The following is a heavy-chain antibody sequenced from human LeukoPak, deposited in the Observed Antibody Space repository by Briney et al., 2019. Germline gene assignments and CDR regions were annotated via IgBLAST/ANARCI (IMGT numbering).Heavy chain of an antibody. V-gene: IGHV4-59*01. CDR3: ARDYYDSSGYYSGWFDP. CDR2: IYYSGST. J-gene: IGHJ5*02. D-gene: IGHD3-22*01. Sequence: SETLSLTCTVSGGSISSYYWSRIRQPPGKGLEWIGYIYYSGSTNYNPSLKSRVTISVDTSKNQFSLKLSSVTAADTAVYYCARDYYDSSGYYSGWFDPWGQGTLVTVSS. CDR1: GGSISSYY.